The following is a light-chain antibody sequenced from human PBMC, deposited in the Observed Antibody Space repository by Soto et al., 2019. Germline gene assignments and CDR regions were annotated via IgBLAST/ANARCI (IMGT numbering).Light chain of an antibody. CDR2: DNN. V-gene: IGLV1-40*01. Sequence: QSVLTQPPSVCGAPGQRVTICCTGRRSNTVADYDVHWYQHLPGLAPPLLIYDNNIRPSGVIDRFSASKSGTSASLDITGLQAEDEGDYYVQSYDSSLSNLVVFGGGTKLTFL. CDR1: RSNTVADYD. CDR3: QSYDSSLSNLVV. J-gene: IGLJ2*01.